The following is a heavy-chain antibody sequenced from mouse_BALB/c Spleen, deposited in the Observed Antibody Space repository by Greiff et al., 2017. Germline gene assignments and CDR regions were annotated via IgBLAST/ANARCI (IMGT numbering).Heavy chain of an antibody. CDR3: AREDYYGSKNAY. Sequence: ELVRPGSSVKISCKASGYAFSSYWMNWIKQRPGQGLEWIGRIAPGSGSTYYNEMFKGKATLTVDTSSSTAYIQLSSLSSEDSAVYFCAREDYYGSKNAYWGQGTLVTVSA. D-gene: IGHD1-1*01. CDR2: IAPGSGST. CDR1: GYAFSSYW. V-gene: IGHV1S41*01. J-gene: IGHJ3*01.